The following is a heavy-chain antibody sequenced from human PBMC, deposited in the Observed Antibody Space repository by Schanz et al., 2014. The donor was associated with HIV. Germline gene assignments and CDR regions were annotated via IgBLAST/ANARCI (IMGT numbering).Heavy chain of an antibody. CDR3: ARTYTGDWSTGAD. CDR1: GGTFSIYA. CDR2: IIHISGTA. D-gene: IGHD2-21*02. V-gene: IGHV1-69*06. J-gene: IGHJ4*02. Sequence: QVQLVQSGAEVKKPGSSVKVSCKASGGTFSIYAISWVRQAPGQGLEWMGGIIHISGTANYAQKFQGRVSMTTDTSTSTVYMELRSLRSEDTAVYYCARTYTGDWSTGADWGQGTLVTVSS.